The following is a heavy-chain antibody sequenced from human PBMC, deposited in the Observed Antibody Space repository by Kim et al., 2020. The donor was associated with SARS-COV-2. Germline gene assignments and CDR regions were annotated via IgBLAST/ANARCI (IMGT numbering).Heavy chain of an antibody. Sequence: ASVKVSCKASGYTFTSYAMHWVRQAPGQRLEWMGWINAGNGNTKYSQKFQGRVTITRDTSASTAYMELSSLRSEDTAVYYCARARYCSGGSCYEFDPWGQGTLVTVSS. V-gene: IGHV1-3*01. CDR3: ARARYCSGGSCYEFDP. CDR2: INAGNGNT. CDR1: GYTFTSYA. J-gene: IGHJ5*02. D-gene: IGHD2-15*01.